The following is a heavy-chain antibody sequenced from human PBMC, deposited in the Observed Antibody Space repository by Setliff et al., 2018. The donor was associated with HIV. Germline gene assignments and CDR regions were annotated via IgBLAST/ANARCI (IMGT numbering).Heavy chain of an antibody. J-gene: IGHJ4*02. CDR3: ARLRLTMDYFDR. D-gene: IGHD3-10*01. CDR2: IFPTGTT. Sequence: SQTLSLTCSVSGGSISISNFYWSWIRQPPNKGLEWIGDIFPTGTTNYNPSLQSRVTLSIDTSESQFSLRLTSVTAADTAVYFCARLRLTMDYFDRWGQGMLVTVSS. V-gene: IGHV4-61*05. CDR1: GGSISISNFY.